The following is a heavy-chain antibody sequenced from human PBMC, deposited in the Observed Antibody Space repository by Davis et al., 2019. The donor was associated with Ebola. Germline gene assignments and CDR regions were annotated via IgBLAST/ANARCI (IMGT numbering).Heavy chain of an antibody. J-gene: IGHJ4*02. D-gene: IGHD6-25*01. V-gene: IGHV4-59*01. CDR2: IYYSGST. CDR1: GGSISSYY. CDR3: ARTHGSEFDY. Sequence: MPSETLSLTCTVSGGSISSYYWSWIRQPPGKGLEWIGYIYYSGSTNYNPSLKSRVTISVDTSKNQFSLKLSSVTAADTAVYYCARTHGSEFDYWGQGTLVTVSS.